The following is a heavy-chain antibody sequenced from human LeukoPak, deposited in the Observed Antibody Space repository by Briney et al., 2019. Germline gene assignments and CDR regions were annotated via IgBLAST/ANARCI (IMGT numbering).Heavy chain of an antibody. J-gene: IGHJ4*02. CDR1: GGSISSYY. V-gene: IGHV4-59*01. CDR3: ARVVRIIIVGATYYFDY. Sequence: SETLSLTCTVSGGSISSYYWSWIRQPPGKGLEWIGYIYCSGSTNYNPSLKSRVTISVDTSKNQFSLKLSSVTAADTAVYYCARVVRIIIVGATYYFDYWGQGTLVTVSS. D-gene: IGHD1-26*01. CDR2: IYCSGST.